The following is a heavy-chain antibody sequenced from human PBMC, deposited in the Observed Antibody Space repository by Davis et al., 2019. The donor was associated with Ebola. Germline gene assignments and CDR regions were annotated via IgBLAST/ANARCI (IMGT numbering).Heavy chain of an antibody. CDR3: ARAPVPKAEYFQH. D-gene: IGHD4-17*01. CDR1: GFTFTSSA. CDR2: IVVGSGNT. V-gene: IGHV1-58*01. Sequence: SVKVSCKASGFTFTSSAVQWVRQARGQRLEWIGWIVVGSGNTNYAQKFQERVTITRDMSTSTAYMELSSLRSEDTAVYYCARAPVPKAEYFQHWGQGTLVTVSS. J-gene: IGHJ1*01.